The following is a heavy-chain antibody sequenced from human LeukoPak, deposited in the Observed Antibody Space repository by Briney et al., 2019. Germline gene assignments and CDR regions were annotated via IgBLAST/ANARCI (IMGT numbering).Heavy chain of an antibody. D-gene: IGHD5-12*01. CDR2: ITGSGGRT. CDR1: GFTFSSYA. Sequence: GGSLRLSCVVSGFTFSSYAMSWVRQAPGKGLEWVSAITGSGGRTYYADSVKGRFTIPRDISKNTLSLQLSSLRAEDTALYYCAKDGGYDYSLDAFDFWGQGTMVTVS. V-gene: IGHV3-23*01. CDR3: AKDGGYDYSLDAFDF. J-gene: IGHJ3*01.